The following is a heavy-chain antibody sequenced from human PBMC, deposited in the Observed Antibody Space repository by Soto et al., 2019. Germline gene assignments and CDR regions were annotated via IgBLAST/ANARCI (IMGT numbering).Heavy chain of an antibody. CDR3: ARVEGQTDVLGQKPNCSLDV. J-gene: IGHJ6*02. CDR2: IYDSGST. CDR1: GGSISSDGYS. V-gene: IGHV4-30-2*01. D-gene: IGHD2-21*01. Sequence: SETLSLTCAVSGGSISSDGYSWSWIRQPPGKGLEWIGYIYDSGSTYYNPSLESRVTISVDRSKNQLSLRLSSVTAADTAVYYGARVEGQTDVLGQKPNCSLDVWGQGTTVTVSS.